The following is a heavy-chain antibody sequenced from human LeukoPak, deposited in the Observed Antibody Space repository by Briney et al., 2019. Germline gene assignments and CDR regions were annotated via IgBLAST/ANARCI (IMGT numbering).Heavy chain of an antibody. CDR2: ITAGNGNT. V-gene: IGHV1-18*01. Sequence: EASVKLSFKASGYNFRNYCIAWVRQAPRQGLEWIGWITAGNGNTNYAQKVQGRVTMTTDTSTSTAYIELRSLRSDDTAVYFCARDSARGYSYGYNAFDNSGQGTMVTVSS. D-gene: IGHD5-18*01. CDR3: ARDSARGYSYGYNAFDN. J-gene: IGHJ3*02. CDR1: GYNFRNYC.